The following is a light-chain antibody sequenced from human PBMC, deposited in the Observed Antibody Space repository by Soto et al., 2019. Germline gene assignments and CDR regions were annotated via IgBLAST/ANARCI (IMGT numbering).Light chain of an antibody. J-gene: IGLJ2*01. Sequence: QSALTQPASVSGSPGQSITISCTGSSSDVGGYNYVSWYQQHPDKAPKVIIYEVSNRPSGVSNRFSGSKSGNTASLTISGLQAEDEADYYCSAYTFSITYVVFGGGTKLTV. CDR3: SAYTFSITYVV. V-gene: IGLV2-14*01. CDR1: SSDVGGYNY. CDR2: EVS.